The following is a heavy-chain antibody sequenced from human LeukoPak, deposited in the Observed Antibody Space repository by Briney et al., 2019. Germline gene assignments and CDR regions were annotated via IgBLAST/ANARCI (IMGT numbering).Heavy chain of an antibody. CDR3: ARSNCNSCYLGVWYYFDY. D-gene: IGHD1/OR15-1a*01. J-gene: IGHJ4*02. V-gene: IGHV3-74*01. Sequence: PSGGSLRLSCAASGFTFSGYWMHWVRQAPGKGLVWVSRTNRDDSDTSYADSVKGRFTISRDKAKSTLYLQMNSLRVEDTAVYYCARSNCNSCYLGVWYYFDYWGQGTLVTVSS. CDR1: GFTFSGYW. CDR2: TNRDDSDT.